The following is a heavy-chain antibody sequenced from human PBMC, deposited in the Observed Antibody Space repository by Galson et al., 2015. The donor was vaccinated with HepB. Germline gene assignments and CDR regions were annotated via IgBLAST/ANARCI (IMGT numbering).Heavy chain of an antibody. Sequence: SLRLSCAASGFTFSGSAMHWVRQASGKGLEWVGRIRSKANSYATAYAASVKGRFTISRDDSKNTAYLQMNSLKTEDTAVYYCTTTTYSIGWYLFDYWGQGTLVTVSS. CDR3: TTTTYSIGWYLFDY. CDR1: GFTFSGSA. D-gene: IGHD6-19*01. CDR2: IRSKANSYAT. J-gene: IGHJ4*02. V-gene: IGHV3-73*01.